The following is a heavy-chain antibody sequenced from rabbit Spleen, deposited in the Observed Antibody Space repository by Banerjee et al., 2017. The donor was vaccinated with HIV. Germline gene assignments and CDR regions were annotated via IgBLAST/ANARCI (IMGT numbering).Heavy chain of an antibody. Sequence: QEQLVESGGGPVKPEGSLTLTCKASGFSFSNKEVMCWFRQAPGKGLEWIACINAYTGKPVYASWAKGRFTISRTSSTTVTLQMTSLTAADTATYFCARDLASVVGWNFGWWGQGTLVTVS. D-gene: IGHD4-1*01. CDR2: INAYTGKP. V-gene: IGHV1S45*01. CDR1: GFSFSNKEV. J-gene: IGHJ3*01. CDR3: ARDLASVVGWNFGW.